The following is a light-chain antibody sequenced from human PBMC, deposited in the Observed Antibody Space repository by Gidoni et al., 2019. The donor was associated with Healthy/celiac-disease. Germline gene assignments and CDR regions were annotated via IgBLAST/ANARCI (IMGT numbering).Light chain of an antibody. CDR1: QSVSSN. V-gene: IGKV3-15*01. CDR3: QQYNNWPSLT. J-gene: IGKJ3*01. Sequence: EIVMTQSPATLSVSPGERATLSCRASQSVSSNLAWYQQKPGQAPRLLIYGASTRATGIPARFSGSGSGTEFTLTISSLQSEDFAVYYCQQYNNWPSLTFXPXTKVDIK. CDR2: GAS.